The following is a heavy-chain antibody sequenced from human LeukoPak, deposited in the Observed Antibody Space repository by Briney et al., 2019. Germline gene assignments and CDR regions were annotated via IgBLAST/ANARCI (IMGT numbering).Heavy chain of an antibody. V-gene: IGHV1-18*01. Sequence: ASVKVSCKASAYTFNTYGINWVRQPPGQGLEWMGWISAYNGNTNYAQKFQGRVTMTEDTSTDTAYMELSSLRSEDTAVYYCATVPVLLWFGESNFDYWGQGTLVTVSS. CDR1: AYTFNTYG. D-gene: IGHD3-10*01. CDR2: ISAYNGNT. CDR3: ATVPVLLWFGESNFDY. J-gene: IGHJ4*02.